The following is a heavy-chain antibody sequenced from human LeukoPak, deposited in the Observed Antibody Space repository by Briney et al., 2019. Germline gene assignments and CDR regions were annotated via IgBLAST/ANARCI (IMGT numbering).Heavy chain of an antibody. CDR3: AREGTIAAAGTFAAFDI. J-gene: IGHJ3*02. D-gene: IGHD6-13*01. CDR1: GYTFTSYD. V-gene: IGHV1-8*01. Sequence: GASVKVSCTASGYTFTSYDINWVRQATGQGLEWMGWMSPNSGNTGYAQKFQGRVTMTRSTSMSTAYMELSSLRSEDTAVYYCAREGTIAAAGTFAAFDIWGQGTMVTVSS. CDR2: MSPNSGNT.